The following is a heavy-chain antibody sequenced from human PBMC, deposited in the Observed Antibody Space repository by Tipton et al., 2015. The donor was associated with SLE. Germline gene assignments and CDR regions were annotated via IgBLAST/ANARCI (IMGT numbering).Heavy chain of an antibody. CDR3: ARGAKERMTLVRVRPYYFDY. J-gene: IGHJ4*01. CDR1: GGSISSSSYY. V-gene: IGHV4-39*07. Sequence: LRLSCTVSGGSISSSSYYWDWIRQPPGKGLEWIGGMYYSGSTYYNPSLKSRVTISIDTSKNQFSLKLSSMTAADTAVYYCARGAKERMTLVRVRPYYFDYWGQGSLVTVSS. D-gene: IGHD3-10*01. CDR2: MYYSGST.